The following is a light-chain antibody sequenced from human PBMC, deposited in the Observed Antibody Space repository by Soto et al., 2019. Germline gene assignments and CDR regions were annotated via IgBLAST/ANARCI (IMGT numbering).Light chain of an antibody. CDR3: QEYETSYT. J-gene: IGKJ2*01. CDR2: GVS. V-gene: IGKV1-5*01. CDR1: QFITKW. Sequence: IPMTQSPSTLSASLGDRVSITCRASQFITKWLAWYQQKPGTAPKLLIFGVSTLASGVPSRFSGSGSGTEFTLTISSVQPDDFATYYCQEYETSYTFGQGTNLEIK.